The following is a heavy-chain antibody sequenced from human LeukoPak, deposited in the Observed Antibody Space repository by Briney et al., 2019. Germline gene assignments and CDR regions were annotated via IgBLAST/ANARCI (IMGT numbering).Heavy chain of an antibody. V-gene: IGHV3-30*18. J-gene: IGHJ3*02. CDR2: ISYDGSNK. CDR3: AKDMFRYSSGDAFDI. CDR1: GFTFSSYG. D-gene: IGHD6-19*01. Sequence: GRSLRLSCAASGFTFSSYGMHWVRQAPGKGLDWVAVISYDGSNKYYADSVKGRFTISRDNSKNTLYLQMNSLRAEDTAVYYCAKDMFRYSSGDAFDIWGQGTMVTVSS.